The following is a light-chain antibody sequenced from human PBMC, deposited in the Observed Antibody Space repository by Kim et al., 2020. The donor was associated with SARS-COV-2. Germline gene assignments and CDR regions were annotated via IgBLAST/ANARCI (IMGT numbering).Light chain of an antibody. CDR1: QGISSY. V-gene: IGKV1-5*01. CDR2: AAS. CDR3: QKYNSYSWT. Sequence: DIQMTQSPSSLSASVGDRVTITCRASQGISSYLAWYQQKPGKAPKLLIYAASTLQSGVPSRFSGSGSGTEFTLTISSLQPDDFATYYCQKYNSYSWTFGQGTKVDIK. J-gene: IGKJ1*01.